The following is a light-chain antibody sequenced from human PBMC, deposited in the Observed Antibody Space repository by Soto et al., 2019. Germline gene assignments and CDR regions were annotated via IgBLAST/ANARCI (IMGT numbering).Light chain of an antibody. V-gene: IGKV3-15*01. CDR3: QQYNNWPPYT. CDR2: GAS. J-gene: IGKJ2*01. CDR1: QSVNSD. Sequence: EIVLTQSPATLSVSPGNRATLSCRASQSVNSDLAWYQQKPGQAPRLPIYGASTRATGTPTRFSGSGSGTEFTLTISSLQSEDFAVYFCQQYNNWPPYTFGQGTKVDIK.